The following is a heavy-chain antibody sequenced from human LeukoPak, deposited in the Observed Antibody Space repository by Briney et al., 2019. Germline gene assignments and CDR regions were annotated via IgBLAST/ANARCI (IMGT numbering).Heavy chain of an antibody. CDR3: ARLHYYGSGTYYGDY. J-gene: IGHJ4*02. D-gene: IGHD3-10*01. CDR2: IYPGDSDT. V-gene: IGHV5-51*01. Sequence: GESLKISCKGSGXSFTSYWSGWVRQMPGKGLEWMGIIYPGDSDTRYSPSFQGQVTISADKSISTAYLQWRSLKASDTAMYYCARLHYYGSGTYYGDYWGQGTLVTVSS. CDR1: GXSFTSYW.